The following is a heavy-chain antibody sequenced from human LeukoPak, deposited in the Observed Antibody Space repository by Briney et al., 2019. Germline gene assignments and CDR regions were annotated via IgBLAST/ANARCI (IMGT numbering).Heavy chain of an antibody. CDR1: GFTFSSYS. V-gene: IGHV3-21*01. D-gene: IGHD6-13*01. Sequence: PGGSLRLSCAASGFTFSSYSMNWVRQAPGKGLEWVSSIGGSGNYIYYADSVKGRFTISRDNAKNSLYLQMNSLRAEDTAVYYCARATTEAGISASGTAYWGQGTLVTVSS. CDR3: ARATTEAGISASGTAY. CDR2: IGGSGNYI. J-gene: IGHJ4*02.